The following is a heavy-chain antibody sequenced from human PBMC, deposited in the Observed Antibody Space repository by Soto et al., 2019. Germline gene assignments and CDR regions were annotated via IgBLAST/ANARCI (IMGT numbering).Heavy chain of an antibody. Sequence: EVQLVESGGGLVQPGGSLRLSCAASGFTFSSYAMHWVRQAPGKGLEYVSAISSNGGSTYYANSVKGRFTISRDNSKNTLYLQMGSLRAEDMAVYYCARGRGITMIYGMDVWGQGTTVTVSS. V-gene: IGHV3-64*01. CDR2: ISSNGGST. CDR1: GFTFSSYA. D-gene: IGHD3-22*01. J-gene: IGHJ6*02. CDR3: ARGRGITMIYGMDV.